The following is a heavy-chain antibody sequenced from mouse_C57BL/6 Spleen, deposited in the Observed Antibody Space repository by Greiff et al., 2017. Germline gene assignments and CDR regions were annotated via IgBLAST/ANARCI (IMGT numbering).Heavy chain of an antibody. CDR2: IDPEDGDT. V-gene: IGHV14-1*01. J-gene: IGHJ3*01. Sequence: EVKLMESGAELVRPGASVKLSCTASGFNIKDYYMHWVKQRPEQGLEWIGRIDPEDGDTEYAPKFQGKATMTADTSSNTAYLQLSSLTSEDTAVYYCTTSPPLLLRFAYWGQGTLVTVSA. CDR1: GFNIKDYY. D-gene: IGHD1-1*01. CDR3: TTSPPLLLRFAY.